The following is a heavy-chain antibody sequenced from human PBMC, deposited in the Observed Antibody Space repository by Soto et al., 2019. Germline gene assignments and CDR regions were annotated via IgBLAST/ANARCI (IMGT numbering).Heavy chain of an antibody. D-gene: IGHD2-15*01. CDR2: IIPIFGTA. CDR3: ARDPHECSGGSCYGDY. CDR1: GGTFSSYA. Sequence: ASVKVSCKASGGTFSSYAISWVRQAPGQGLEWMGGIIPIFGTANYAQKFQGRVTITADESTSTAYMELSSLRSEDTAVYYCARDPHECSGGSCYGDYWGQGTLVTVSS. J-gene: IGHJ4*02. V-gene: IGHV1-69*13.